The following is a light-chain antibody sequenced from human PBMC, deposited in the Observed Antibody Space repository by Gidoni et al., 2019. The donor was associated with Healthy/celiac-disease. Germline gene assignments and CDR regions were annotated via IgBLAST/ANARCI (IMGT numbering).Light chain of an antibody. J-gene: IGKJ2*04. CDR2: WAS. CDR3: QQYYSTPCS. CDR1: QSVLYSSNNKNY. Sequence: DIVMTQSPDSLAVSLGERATINCKSSQSVLYSSNNKNYLAWYQQKPGQPPKLLIYWASTRESGFPDRFSGSGSGTDFTLTISSLQAEDVAVYYCQQYYSTPCSFGQXTKLEIK. V-gene: IGKV4-1*01.